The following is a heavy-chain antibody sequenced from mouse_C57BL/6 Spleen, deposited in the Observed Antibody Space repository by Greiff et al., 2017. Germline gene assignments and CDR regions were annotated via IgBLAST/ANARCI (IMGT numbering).Heavy chain of an antibody. CDR1: GYTFTSYW. CDR2: IDPSDSET. J-gene: IGHJ4*01. CDR3: ARSTTVVARENAMDY. Sequence: QVQLQQPGAELVRPGSSVKLSCKASGYTFTSYWMHWVKQRPIQGLEWIGNIDPSDSETHYNQKFKDKATVTVDKSSSTAYMQLSSLTSEDSAVYYCARSTTVVARENAMDYWGQGTSVTVSS. D-gene: IGHD1-1*01. V-gene: IGHV1-52*01.